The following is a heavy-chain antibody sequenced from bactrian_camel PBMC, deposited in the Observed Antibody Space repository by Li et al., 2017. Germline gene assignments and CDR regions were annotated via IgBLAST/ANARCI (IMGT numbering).Heavy chain of an antibody. J-gene: IGHJ6*01. D-gene: IGHD8*01. Sequence: HVQLVESGGGLVQPGGSLRLSCTASGFAFRDYWIYWVRHPPGKGLEWVSSISGSSGSTYYTDSVKGRFTISRDNAKNTVYLQMESLKSEDTAVYYCVRAWSDFDCWGQGTQVTVS. CDR3: VRAWSDFDC. CDR2: ISGSSGST. CDR1: GFAFRDYW. V-gene: IGHV3S1*01.